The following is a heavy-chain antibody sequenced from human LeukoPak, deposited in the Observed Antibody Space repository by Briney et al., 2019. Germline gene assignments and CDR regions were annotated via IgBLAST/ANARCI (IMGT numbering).Heavy chain of an antibody. J-gene: IGHJ6*03. CDR3: ATGPTHYYYYYMDV. Sequence: ASVKVSCTASGYTFTSYDINWVRQATGQGLEWMGWMNPNSGNTGYAQKFQGRVTMTRNTSISTAYMELSSLRSEDTAVYYCATGPTHYYYYYMDVWGKGTTVTVSS. CDR2: MNPNSGNT. CDR1: GYTFTSYD. V-gene: IGHV1-8*01.